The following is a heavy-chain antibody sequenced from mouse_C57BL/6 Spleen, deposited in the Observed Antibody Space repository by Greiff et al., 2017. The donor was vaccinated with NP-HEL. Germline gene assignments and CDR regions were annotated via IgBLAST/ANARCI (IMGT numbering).Heavy chain of an antibody. D-gene: IGHD2-4*01. CDR3: ARGDYDGFAH. CDR2: IDPSDSYT. V-gene: IGHV1-69*01. CDR1: GYTFTSYW. J-gene: IGHJ3*01. Sequence: VQLQQPGAELVMPGASVKLSCKASGYTFTSYWMHWVKQRPGQGLEWIGEIDPSDSYTNYNQKFKGKSTLTVDKSSSTAYMQLSSLTSEDSAVYYCARGDYDGFAHWGQGTLVTVSA.